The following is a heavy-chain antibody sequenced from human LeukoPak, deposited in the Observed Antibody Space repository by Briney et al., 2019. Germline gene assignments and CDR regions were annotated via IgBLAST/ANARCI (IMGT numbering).Heavy chain of an antibody. V-gene: IGHV7-4-1*02. Sequence: ASVRVSCKASGYTFSSCAINWVRQAPGQGLEYMGWIDTKTGNPTYAQGFTGRFVFSLDTSVSTAYLQISSLKAEDTAVYYCAIHPSDSSGYFSYWGQGALVTVSS. CDR3: AIHPSDSSGYFSY. D-gene: IGHD3-22*01. J-gene: IGHJ4*02. CDR2: IDTKTGNP. CDR1: GYTFSSCA.